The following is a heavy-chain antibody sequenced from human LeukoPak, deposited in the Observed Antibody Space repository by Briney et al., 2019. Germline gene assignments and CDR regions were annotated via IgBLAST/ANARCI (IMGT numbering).Heavy chain of an antibody. J-gene: IGHJ4*02. CDR3: ARQPAAAHSYYFDY. CDR2: IYCSGST. V-gene: IGHV4-34*01. D-gene: IGHD6-13*01. Sequence: SETLSLTCAVYGGSFSGYYWSWIRQPPGKGLEWIGSIYCSGSTYYNPSLKSRVTISVDTSKNQFSLKLSSVTAADTAVYYCARQPAAAHSYYFDYWGQGTLVTVSS. CDR1: GGSFSGYY.